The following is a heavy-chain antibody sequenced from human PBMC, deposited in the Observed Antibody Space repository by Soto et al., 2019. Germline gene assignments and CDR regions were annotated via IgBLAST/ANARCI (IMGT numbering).Heavy chain of an antibody. CDR3: ARVSDSGSGSYYGY. J-gene: IGHJ4*02. D-gene: IGHD3-10*01. V-gene: IGHV1-69*06. CDR1: GGTFSSYA. CDR2: IIPIFGTA. Sequence: ASVKVSCKASGGTFSSYAISWVRQAPGQGLEWMGGIIPIFGTANYAQKFQGRVTITADKSTSTAYMELSSLRSEDTAVYYCARVSDSGSGSYYGYWGQGTLVTVSS.